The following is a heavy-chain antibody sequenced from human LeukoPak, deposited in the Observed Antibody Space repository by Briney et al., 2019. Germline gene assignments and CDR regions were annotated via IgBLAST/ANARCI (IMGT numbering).Heavy chain of an antibody. J-gene: IGHJ3*02. D-gene: IGHD3-3*01. V-gene: IGHV4-39*01. CDR1: GGSISSSSYY. Sequence: SETLSLTCTVSGGSISSSSYYWGWIRQPPGKGLEWIGEINHSGSTNYNPSLKSRVTISVDTSKNQFSLKLSSVTAADTAVYYCARHYGLRFLGHHAFDIWGQGTMVTVSS. CDR3: ARHYGLRFLGHHAFDI. CDR2: INHSGST.